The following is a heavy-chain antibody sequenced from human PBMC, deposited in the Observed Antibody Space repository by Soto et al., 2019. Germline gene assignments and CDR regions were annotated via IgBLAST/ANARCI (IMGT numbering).Heavy chain of an antibody. CDR2: ISGSGGST. D-gene: IGHD3-22*01. CDR1: GFTFSSYA. CDR3: AKDHLDYDSSGYYPKKDDY. V-gene: IGHV3-23*01. J-gene: IGHJ4*02. Sequence: GGSLRLSCAASGFTFSSYAMSWVRQAPGKGLEWVSAISGSGGSTYYADSVKGRFTISRDNSKNTLYLQMNSLRAEDTAVYYCAKDHLDYDSSGYYPKKDDYWGQGTLVTVSS.